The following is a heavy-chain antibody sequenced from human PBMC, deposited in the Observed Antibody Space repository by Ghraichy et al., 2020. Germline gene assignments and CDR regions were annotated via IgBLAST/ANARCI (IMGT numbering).Heavy chain of an antibody. CDR3: ARAPYGDYAIDP. D-gene: IGHD4-17*01. Sequence: ASVKVSCKASGYTFINYGINYGISWVRQAPGQGLEWMGWVNVYNGNTVYAQKLQGRVTMTTDISTSTAYMELRSLRSDDTALYYCARAPYGDYAIDPWGQGTLVTVSS. V-gene: IGHV1-18*01. CDR2: VNVYNGNT. CDR1: GYTFINYGINYG. J-gene: IGHJ5*02.